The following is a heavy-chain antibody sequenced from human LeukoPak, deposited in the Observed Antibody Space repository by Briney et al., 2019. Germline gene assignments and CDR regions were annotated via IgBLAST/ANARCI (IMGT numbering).Heavy chain of an antibody. J-gene: IGHJ5*02. CDR1: GGTFSSYA. D-gene: IGHD3-3*01. CDR2: IIPIFGTA. Sequence: SVKVSCKASGGTFSSYAISWVRQAPGQGLEWMGGIIPIFGTANYAQKFQGRVTITADESTSTASMELSSLRSEDTAVYYCARGPYYDFWSGYYTWFDPWGQGTLVTVSS. V-gene: IGHV1-69*13. CDR3: ARGPYYDFWSGYYTWFDP.